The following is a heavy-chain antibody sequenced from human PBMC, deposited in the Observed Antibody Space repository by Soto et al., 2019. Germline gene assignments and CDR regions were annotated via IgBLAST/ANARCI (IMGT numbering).Heavy chain of an antibody. CDR3: ARGGLRYFDWLFAPFDY. CDR1: GGSISSYY. Sequence: SETLPLTCTVSGGSISSYYWSWIRQPPGKGLEWIGYIYYSGSTNYNPSLKSRVTISVDTSKNQFSLKLSSVTAADTAVYYCARGGLRYFDWLFAPFDYWGQGTLVTVSS. D-gene: IGHD3-9*01. J-gene: IGHJ4*02. CDR2: IYYSGST. V-gene: IGHV4-59*01.